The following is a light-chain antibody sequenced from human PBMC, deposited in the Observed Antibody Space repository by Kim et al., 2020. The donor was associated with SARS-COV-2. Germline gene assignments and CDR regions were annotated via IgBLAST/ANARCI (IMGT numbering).Light chain of an antibody. J-gene: IGLJ3*02. CDR2: LNSDGSH. CDR1: SEHNSYA. Sequence: ASCKLTCTTSSEHNSYAIAWHQQQPQKGPRYLMKLNSDGSHTKGDVIPGRFSCSCSGAERYLTTSSLQADDEADYYCQTWGTGILVFGGGTQLTVL. V-gene: IGLV4-69*01. CDR3: QTWGTGILV.